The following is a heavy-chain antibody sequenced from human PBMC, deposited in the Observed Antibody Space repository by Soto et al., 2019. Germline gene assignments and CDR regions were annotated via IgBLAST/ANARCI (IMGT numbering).Heavy chain of an antibody. D-gene: IGHD2-2*01. V-gene: IGHV4-31*03. CDR1: GDSISSDFYY. Sequence: QVQLQESGPGLVNPSQTLSLTCTVSGDSISSDFYYWSWIRQHPGKGLEWIGYIYYSGSTSYNPSLKSRVTISVDTSKKHFSQKSTSVTAADTAMYYCARVQVTQLRRTRFDYWGQGTLVTVSS. J-gene: IGHJ4*02. CDR2: IYYSGST. CDR3: ARVQVTQLRRTRFDY.